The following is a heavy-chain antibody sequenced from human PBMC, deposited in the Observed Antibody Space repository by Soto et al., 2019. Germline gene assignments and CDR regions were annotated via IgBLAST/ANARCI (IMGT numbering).Heavy chain of an antibody. CDR1: GFTFSSYG. D-gene: IGHD3-10*01. CDR2: ISYDGSNK. Sequence: QVQLVESGGGVVQPGRSLRLSCAASGFTFSSYGMHWVRQAPGKGLEWVAVISYDGSNKYYADSVKGRFTISRDNSKNTLYLQMNSLRAEDTAVYYCATWEDYYGSGKSFDYWGQGTLVTVSS. V-gene: IGHV3-30*03. J-gene: IGHJ4*02. CDR3: ATWEDYYGSGKSFDY.